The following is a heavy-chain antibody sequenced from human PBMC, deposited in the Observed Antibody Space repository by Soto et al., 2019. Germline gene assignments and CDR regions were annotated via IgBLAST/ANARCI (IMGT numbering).Heavy chain of an antibody. Sequence: ASVKVSCKASGYTFTGYYMHWVRQAPGQGLEWMGWINPNSGGTNYAQKFQGWVTMTRDTSTSTAYMELSRLRSDDTAVYYCARGSTVIRLGSPLYYYYYMDVWGKGTTVTVSS. CDR1: GYTFTGYY. CDR2: INPNSGGT. V-gene: IGHV1-2*04. J-gene: IGHJ6*03. CDR3: ARGSTVIRLGSPLYYYYYMDV. D-gene: IGHD7-27*01.